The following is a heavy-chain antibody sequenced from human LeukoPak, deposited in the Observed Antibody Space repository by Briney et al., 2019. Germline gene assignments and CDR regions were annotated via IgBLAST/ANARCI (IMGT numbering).Heavy chain of an antibody. CDR1: GGSISSGASD. J-gene: IGHJ2*01. CDR2: INHSGST. CDR3: ARAARQGFTMIVVPFFYFDL. Sequence: SQTLSLTCTVSGGSISSGASDWGWLRQHPQRGLEWVGYINHSGSTYYNPSLGSRVTMSVDTSKNQFSLKLSSVTAADSAVYYCARAARQGFTMIVVPFFYFDLWGRGTLVTVSS. V-gene: IGHV4-31*03. D-gene: IGHD3-22*01.